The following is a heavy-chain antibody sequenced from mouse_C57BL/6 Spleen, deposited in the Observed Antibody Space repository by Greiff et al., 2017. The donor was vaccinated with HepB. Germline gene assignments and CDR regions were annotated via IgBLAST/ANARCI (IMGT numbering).Heavy chain of an antibody. CDR3: TRGGYYGSSYGGYAMDY. CDR1: GYTFTDYE. J-gene: IGHJ4*01. V-gene: IGHV1-15*01. Sequence: QVQLQQSGAELVRPGASVTLSCKASGYTFTDYEMHWVKQTPVHGLDWIGAIDPETGGTAYNQKFKGKAILTADKSSSTAYMELRSLTSEDSAVYYCTRGGYYGSSYGGYAMDYWGQGTSVTVSS. D-gene: IGHD1-1*01. CDR2: IDPETGGT.